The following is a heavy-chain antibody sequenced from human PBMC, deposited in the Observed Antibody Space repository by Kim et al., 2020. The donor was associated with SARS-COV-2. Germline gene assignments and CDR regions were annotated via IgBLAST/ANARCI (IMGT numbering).Heavy chain of an antibody. CDR2: IYYSGST. CDR3: ARLDRSRGFFIY. V-gene: IGHV4-59*08. J-gene: IGHJ4*02. CDR1: GGSISSYY. D-gene: IGHD3-3*01. Sequence: SQTLSLTCTVSGGSISSYYWSWIRQPPGKGLEWIGYIYYSGSTNYNPSLKSRVTISVDTSKNQFSLKLSSVTAADTAVYYCARLDRSRGFFIYWGQGTLVTVSS.